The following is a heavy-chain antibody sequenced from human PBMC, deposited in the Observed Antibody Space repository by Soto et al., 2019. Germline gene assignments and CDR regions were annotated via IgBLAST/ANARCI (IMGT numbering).Heavy chain of an antibody. D-gene: IGHD4-17*01. V-gene: IGHV1-69*01. Sequence: QVQLVQSGAEVKKPGSSVKVSCKASGGTFSSYAISWVRQAPGQGLEWMGGIIPIFGTANYAQKFQGRVTITADESTSTAYMGLSSLRSEDTAVYYCTVTTSIPYYYYYGMDVWGQGTTVTVSS. J-gene: IGHJ6*02. CDR3: TVTTSIPYYYYYGMDV. CDR2: IIPIFGTA. CDR1: GGTFSSYA.